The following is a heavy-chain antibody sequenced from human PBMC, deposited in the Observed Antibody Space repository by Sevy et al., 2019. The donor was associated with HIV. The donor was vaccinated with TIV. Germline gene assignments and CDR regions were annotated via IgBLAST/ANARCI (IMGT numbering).Heavy chain of an antibody. CDR1: GFTFDDYA. CDR3: AKSYYYDSSGYYEYYFDH. D-gene: IGHD3-22*01. CDR2: IRWEGGST. J-gene: IGHJ4*02. V-gene: IGHV3-43D*03. Sequence: AGSLRLSCAASGFTFDDYAMHWVRQAPGKDLEWVSLIRWEGGSTYYADSVKGRFTISRDNSKNSLYLQMNSLRAEDTDLYYCAKSYYYDSSGYYEYYFDHWGQGTLVTVSS.